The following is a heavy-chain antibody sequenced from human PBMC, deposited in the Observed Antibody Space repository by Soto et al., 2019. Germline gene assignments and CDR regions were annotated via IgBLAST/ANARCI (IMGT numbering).Heavy chain of an antibody. D-gene: IGHD2-21*01. J-gene: IGHJ4*02. V-gene: IGHV1-18*01. Sequence: QVQLVQSGAEVKKPGASVKVSCKASGYTFTSYGISWVRQAPGQGLEWMGWISAYNGNTNYVQKLQGRVTMTTDTPTSTAYMEPRSVRSDDTAVYYCARDRSYGGAFDYWGQGTLVTVSS. CDR1: GYTFTSYG. CDR2: ISAYNGNT. CDR3: ARDRSYGGAFDY.